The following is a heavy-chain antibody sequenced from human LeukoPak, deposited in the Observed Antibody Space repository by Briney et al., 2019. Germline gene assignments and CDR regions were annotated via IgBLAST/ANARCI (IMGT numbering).Heavy chain of an antibody. Sequence: PVGSLRLSCAASGFTFSSYGMHWVRQAPAKGLEWVAVISYDGSYKYYADSVKGRFTISRDNSKNTLYLQMNSLRAEDTAVYYCAKPRIAVAGTDLDFWGQGTLVPVSS. CDR3: AKPRIAVAGTDLDF. CDR1: GFTFSSYG. J-gene: IGHJ4*02. CDR2: ISYDGSYK. D-gene: IGHD6-19*01. V-gene: IGHV3-30*18.